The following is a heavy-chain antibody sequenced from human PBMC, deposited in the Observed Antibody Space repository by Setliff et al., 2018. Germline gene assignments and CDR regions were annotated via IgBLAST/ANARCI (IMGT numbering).Heavy chain of an antibody. Sequence: GESLRLSCAASGFTFSSYGMHWVRQAPGKGLEWVAFIRYDGSNKYYADSVKGRFTISRDNSKNTLYLQMNSLRAEDTAVYYCAPLGRGLVRAGKNYWGQGTLVTVSS. V-gene: IGHV3-30*02. CDR2: IRYDGSNK. D-gene: IGHD6-19*01. J-gene: IGHJ4*02. CDR1: GFTFSSYG. CDR3: APLGRGLVRAGKNY.